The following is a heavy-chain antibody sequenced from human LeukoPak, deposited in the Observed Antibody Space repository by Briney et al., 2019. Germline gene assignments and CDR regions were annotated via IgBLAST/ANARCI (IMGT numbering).Heavy chain of an antibody. V-gene: IGHV4-34*01. J-gene: IGHJ4*02. Sequence: SETLSLTCAVYGGSFSGYYWSWIRQPPGKGLEWIGEINHSGSTNYNPSLKSRVTISVDTSENQFSLKLSSVTAADTAVYYCARRIRLRWYTFDYWGQGTLVTVSS. D-gene: IGHD4-23*01. CDR2: INHSGST. CDR3: ARRIRLRWYTFDY. CDR1: GGSFSGYY.